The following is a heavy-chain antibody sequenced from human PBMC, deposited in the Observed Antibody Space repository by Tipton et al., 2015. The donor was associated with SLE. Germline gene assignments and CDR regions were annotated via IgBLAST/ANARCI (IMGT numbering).Heavy chain of an antibody. D-gene: IGHD5-24*01. J-gene: IGHJ5*02. CDR2: IYNRGGT. CDR1: GGSMSSYY. Sequence: TLSLTCTVSGGSMSSYYWTWIRQAPGKGLEWVGNIYNRGGTGYNPSLKSRVIMSIDTSKSQFSLNLNSVTAADTAIYYCARSFEMDSIHTWGQGTLVTVSS. CDR3: ARSFEMDSIHT. V-gene: IGHV4-59*08.